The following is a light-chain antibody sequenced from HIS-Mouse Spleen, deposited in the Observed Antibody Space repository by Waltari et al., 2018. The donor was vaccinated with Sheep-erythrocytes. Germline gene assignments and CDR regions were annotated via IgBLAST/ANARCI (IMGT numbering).Light chain of an antibody. Sequence: QSALTQPASVSGSPGQSITLSCIGTSSDVGSYNLFSWYQQHPGKAPKLMIYEGSKRPSGVSNRFSGSKSGNTASLTISGLQAEDEADYYCCSYAGSSTPWVFGGGTKLTVL. CDR3: CSYAGSSTPWV. V-gene: IGLV2-23*01. J-gene: IGLJ3*02. CDR1: SSDVGSYNL. CDR2: EGS.